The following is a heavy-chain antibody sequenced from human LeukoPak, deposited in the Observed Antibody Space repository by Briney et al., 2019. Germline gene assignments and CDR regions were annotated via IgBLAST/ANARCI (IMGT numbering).Heavy chain of an antibody. CDR2: INPKNGGA. D-gene: IGHD3-16*01. V-gene: IGHV1-2*07. Sequence: ASVKVSCKASGYTFTGYYIHWVRQAPGQGLEWMGWINPKNGGANYAPRFRGRVTLTRDRSTSTVYMELTRLTSDDTAVYYCARASFWESPVNWFDPWGQGTLVTVSS. J-gene: IGHJ5*02. CDR1: GYTFTGYY. CDR3: ARASFWESPVNWFDP.